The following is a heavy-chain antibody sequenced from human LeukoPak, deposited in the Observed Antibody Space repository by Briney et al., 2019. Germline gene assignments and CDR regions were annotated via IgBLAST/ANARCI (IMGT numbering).Heavy chain of an antibody. D-gene: IGHD3-3*01. J-gene: IGHJ4*02. CDR3: ARGPGLDGVVKIFDY. V-gene: IGHV4-34*01. CDR2: INHSGST. CDR1: GGSFSGYY. Sequence: PSETLSLTCAVYGGSFSGYYWSWIRQPPGKGLEWIGEINHSGSTNYNPSLKSRVTISVDTSKNQFSLKLSSVTAADTAVYYCARGPGLDGVVKIFDYWGQGTLVTVSS.